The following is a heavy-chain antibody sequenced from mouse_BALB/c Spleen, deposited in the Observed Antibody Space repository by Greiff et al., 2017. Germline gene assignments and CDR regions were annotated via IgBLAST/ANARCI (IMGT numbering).Heavy chain of an antibody. J-gene: IGHJ1*01. CDR1: GYSITSGYY. CDR3: AREGNYGSSYPYFDV. V-gene: IGHV3-6*02. CDR2: ISYDGSN. Sequence: ESGPGLVKPSQSLSLTCSVTGYSITSGYYWNWIRQFPGNKLEWMGYISYDGSNNYNPSLKNRISITRDTSKNQFFLKLNSVTTEDTATYYCAREGNYGSSYPYFDVWGAGTTVTVSS. D-gene: IGHD1-1*01.